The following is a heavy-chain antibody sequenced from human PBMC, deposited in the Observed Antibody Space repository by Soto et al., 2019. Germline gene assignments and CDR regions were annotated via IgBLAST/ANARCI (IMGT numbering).Heavy chain of an antibody. J-gene: IGHJ4*02. D-gene: IGHD3-16*01. CDR1: GGSISSNTYY. CDR2: MSYSRSI. V-gene: IGHV4-39*01. CDR3: ASHLRPANGGGGYCDY. Sequence: QLQLQESGPGLVKPSETLSLTCFVSGGSISSNTYYWGWIRQPPGKGLEWIGSMSYSRSIYYNPSLKSRVTISEDASKNQFSLTLYSGTAADTAVYYCASHLRPANGGGGYCDYWGQGPLVTVSS.